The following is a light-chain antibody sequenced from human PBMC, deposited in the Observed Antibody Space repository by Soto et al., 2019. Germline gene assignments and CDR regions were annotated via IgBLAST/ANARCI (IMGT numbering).Light chain of an antibody. V-gene: IGKV1-5*03. CDR1: QSINSW. Sequence: DIQMTQFPSTLSASEGDRVTITCRASQSINSWSAWYQQKPGKAPKLLIYKASSLESGVPSRFSGSGSGTEFTLTISSLQPDDFATYYCQQYNSYPLTFGGGTKVEIK. CDR3: QQYNSYPLT. J-gene: IGKJ4*01. CDR2: KAS.